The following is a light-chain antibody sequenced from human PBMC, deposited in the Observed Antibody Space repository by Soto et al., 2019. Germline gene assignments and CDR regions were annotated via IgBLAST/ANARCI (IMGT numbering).Light chain of an antibody. CDR3: QQYNNWPWT. CDR1: QSIASSSF. CDR2: GAS. Sequence: IVLTHSPVALSLSPGERSTLSCRAIQSIASSSFLAWYHQKPGQAPRLLIYGASSRATGIPDRFSGSGSGTDFTLTISSLQSEDFAVYYCQQYNNWPWTFGQGTKVDIK. J-gene: IGKJ1*01. V-gene: IGKV3-20*01.